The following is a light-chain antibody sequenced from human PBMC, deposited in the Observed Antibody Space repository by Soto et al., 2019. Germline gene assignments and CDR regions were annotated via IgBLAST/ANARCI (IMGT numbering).Light chain of an antibody. CDR2: SNN. V-gene: IGLV1-44*01. CDR1: SSNIGSNT. Sequence: HSVLTQPPSASGTPGQRVTISCSGSSSNIGSNTVNWYQQLPGTAPKLLIYSNNQRPSGVPDRFSGSKSGTSASLAISGLQSEDEAEYYCAAWDDSLNGNVFGGGTKLTVL. CDR3: AAWDDSLNGNV. J-gene: IGLJ3*02.